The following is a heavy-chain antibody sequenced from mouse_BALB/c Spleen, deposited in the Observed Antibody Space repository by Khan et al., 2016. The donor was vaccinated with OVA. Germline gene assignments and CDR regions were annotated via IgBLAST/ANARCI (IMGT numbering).Heavy chain of an antibody. Sequence: VQLKQSGPELVKPGASVKVSCKATGYYFTDYNMFWVKQSHGKSLEWIGYIDPYNGGTSYNQKFKGKATLTVDKSSSTAFMHLSSLTSEDSAVFYWARTDYYGSSYYFDYWGQGTTLTVSS. CDR2: IDPYNGGT. CDR1: GYYFTDYN. D-gene: IGHD1-1*01. CDR3: ARTDYYGSSYYFDY. J-gene: IGHJ2*01. V-gene: IGHV1S135*01.